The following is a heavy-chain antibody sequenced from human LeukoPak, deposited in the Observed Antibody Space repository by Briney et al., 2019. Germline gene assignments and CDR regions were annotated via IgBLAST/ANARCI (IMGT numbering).Heavy chain of an antibody. CDR1: GFTFSSDE. D-gene: IGHD6-19*01. CDR2: ISTSGSTI. Sequence: GGSLRLSCATSGFTFSSDEMNWVRQAPRKGLEWVSSISTSGSTIYYADSVKGRFTSSRDNAKNFLFLQMNSLRAEDTAIYYCASDPLRVAGTGRFFDLWGRGTLVTVSS. J-gene: IGHJ2*01. V-gene: IGHV3-48*03. CDR3: ASDPLRVAGTGRFFDL.